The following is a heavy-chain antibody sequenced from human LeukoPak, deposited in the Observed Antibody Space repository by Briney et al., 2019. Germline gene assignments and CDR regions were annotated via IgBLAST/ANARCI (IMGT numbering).Heavy chain of an antibody. Sequence: SSETRSLTCSVSGGSISSSTNYWGWIRQPPGKGLQWIGSINYSGSTYYNTSLKSRVTMSVDTSKNQFSLKLSSVTAEDTAVYYCARSTRYHSSCLSLFDPWGQGTLVTVSS. J-gene: IGHJ5*02. V-gene: IGHV4-39*01. CDR2: INYSGST. CDR1: GGSISSSTNY. CDR3: ARSTRYHSSCLSLFDP. D-gene: IGHD6-13*01.